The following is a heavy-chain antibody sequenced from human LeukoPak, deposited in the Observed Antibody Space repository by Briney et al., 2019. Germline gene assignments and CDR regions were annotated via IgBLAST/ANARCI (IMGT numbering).Heavy chain of an antibody. D-gene: IGHD6-19*01. CDR3: AKAQKYTSDLDY. CDR2: IWYDGSNK. J-gene: IGHJ4*02. Sequence: PGGSLRLSCAASGFTFSSYGMHWVRQAPGKGLEWVAVIWYDGSNKYYADSVKGRFTISRDNSKNTLYLQMNSLRAEDTAVYYCAKAQKYTSDLDYWGQGVLVTVSS. V-gene: IGHV3-33*06. CDR1: GFTFSSYG.